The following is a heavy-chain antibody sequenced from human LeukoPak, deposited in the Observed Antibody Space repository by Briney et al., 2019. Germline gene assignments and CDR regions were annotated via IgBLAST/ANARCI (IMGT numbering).Heavy chain of an antibody. J-gene: IGHJ6*02. Sequence: GSLRLSCAASGFTFSSCEMNWVRQAPGKGLEWVSYISSSGSTIYYADSVKGRFTISRDNAKNSLYLQMNSLRAEDTAVYYCARDRGDFWSGWTPYYYYGMDVWGQGTTVTVSS. CDR1: GFTFSSCE. D-gene: IGHD3-3*01. CDR2: ISSSGSTI. V-gene: IGHV3-48*03. CDR3: ARDRGDFWSGWTPYYYYGMDV.